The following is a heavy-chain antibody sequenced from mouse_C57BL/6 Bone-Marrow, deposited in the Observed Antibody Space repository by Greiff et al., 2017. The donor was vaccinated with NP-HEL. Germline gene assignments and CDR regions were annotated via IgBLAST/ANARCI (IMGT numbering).Heavy chain of an antibody. V-gene: IGHV14-4*01. CDR2: IDPENGDT. CDR3: TTYYGSSWDY. D-gene: IGHD1-1*01. J-gene: IGHJ2*01. Sequence: EVQLVESGAELVRPGASVKLSCTASGFNIKDDYMHWVKQRPEQGLEWIGWIDPENGDTEYASKFQGKATITADTSSNTAYLQLSSLTSEDTAVYYCTTYYGSSWDYWGQGTTLTVSS. CDR1: GFNIKDDY.